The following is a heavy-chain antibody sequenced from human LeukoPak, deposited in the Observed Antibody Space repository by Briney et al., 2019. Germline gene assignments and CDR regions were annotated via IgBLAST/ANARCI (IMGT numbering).Heavy chain of an antibody. CDR1: GFTVSNNF. Sequence: GGSLRLSCVVSGFTVSNNFMTWVRQAPGKGLEWDSLIYSGGNIYYADSVKGRFTISRDGSKNTLYLQMNSLRAEDTAVYYCARDPGAAAGNLWSWGQGTLVTVSS. V-gene: IGHV3-66*01. CDR3: ARDPGAAAGNLWS. D-gene: IGHD6-13*01. CDR2: IYSGGNI. J-gene: IGHJ5*02.